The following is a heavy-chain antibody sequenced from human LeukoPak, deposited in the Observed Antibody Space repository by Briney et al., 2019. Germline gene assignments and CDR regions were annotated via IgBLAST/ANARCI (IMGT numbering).Heavy chain of an antibody. J-gene: IGHJ3*02. CDR3: ARDYGDSERNAFDI. CDR2: IIPIFDTA. D-gene: IGHD4-17*01. CDR1: GGTFSSYA. Sequence: SVKVSCKASGGTFSSYAISWVRQAPGQGLEWMGGIIPIFDTANYAQKFQGRVTITTDESTSTAYMELSSLRSEDTAVYYCARDYGDSERNAFDIWGQGTMVTVSS. V-gene: IGHV1-69*05.